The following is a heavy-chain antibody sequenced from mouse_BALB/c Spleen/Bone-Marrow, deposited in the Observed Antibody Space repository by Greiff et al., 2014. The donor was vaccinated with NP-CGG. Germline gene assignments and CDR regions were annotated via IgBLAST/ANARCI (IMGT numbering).Heavy chain of an antibody. D-gene: IGHD2-4*01. CDR2: IDPENGDT. Sequence: DVKLQESGAELVRSGASVKLSCTASGFNIEDYYMHWVKQRPEQGLEWIGWIDPENGDTEYAPKFQGKATMTADTSSNTAYLQLSSLTSEDTAVYYCNARGDYDFDYFDYWGQGTTLTVSS. CDR1: GFNIEDYY. J-gene: IGHJ2*01. V-gene: IGHV14-4*02. CDR3: NARGDYDFDYFDY.